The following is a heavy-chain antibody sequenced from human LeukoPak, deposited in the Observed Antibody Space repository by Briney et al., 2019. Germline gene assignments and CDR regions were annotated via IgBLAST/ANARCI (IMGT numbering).Heavy chain of an antibody. CDR2: IYYSGST. V-gene: IGHV4-39*01. CDR1: GGSISSSSYY. CDR3: ARHSSSWYYGDY. J-gene: IGHJ4*02. Sequence: SETLSLTXAVSGGSISSSSYYWGWIRQPPGKGLEWIGSIYYSGSTYYNPSLKSRVTISVDTSKNQFSLKLSSVTAADTAVYYCARHSSSWYYGDYWGQGTLVTVSS. D-gene: IGHD6-13*01.